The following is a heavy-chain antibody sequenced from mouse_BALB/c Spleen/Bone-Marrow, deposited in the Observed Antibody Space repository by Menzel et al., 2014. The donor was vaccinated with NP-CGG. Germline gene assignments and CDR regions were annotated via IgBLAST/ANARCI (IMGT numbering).Heavy chain of an antibody. V-gene: IGHV1-69*02. Sequence: QVQLQQSGAELVKPGASVKLSCEASGYTFTSYWMHWVKQRPGQGLEWIGEIDSSDSYTNYNQKFKGKATLTVDKSSSTAYMQLSSLTSEDSAVYFCARWLLRYYAMDDWGQAASVTVSS. CDR2: IDSSDSYT. CDR1: GYTFTSYW. CDR3: ARWLLRYYAMDD. J-gene: IGHJ4*01. D-gene: IGHD2-3*01.